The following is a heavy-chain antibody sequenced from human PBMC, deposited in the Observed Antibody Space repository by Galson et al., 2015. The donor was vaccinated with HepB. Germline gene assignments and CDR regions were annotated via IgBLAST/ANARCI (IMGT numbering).Heavy chain of an antibody. J-gene: IGHJ5*02. Sequence: CAISGDSVSSNSAAWNWIRQSPSRGLEWLGRTYYRSKWYNDYAVSVKSRITINPDTSKNQFSLQLNSVTPEDTAVYYCARDPRRQWLVPGGFDPWGQGTLVTVSS. CDR2: TYYRSKWYN. CDR1: GDSVSSNSAA. CDR3: ARDPRRQWLVPGGFDP. V-gene: IGHV6-1*01. D-gene: IGHD6-19*01.